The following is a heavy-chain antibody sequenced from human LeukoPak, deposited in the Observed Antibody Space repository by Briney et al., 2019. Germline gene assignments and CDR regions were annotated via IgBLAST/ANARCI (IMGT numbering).Heavy chain of an antibody. Sequence: SETLSLTCTVSGGSISSSSYYWGWIRQPPGKGLEWIGSIYYSGSTYYNPSLKSRVTISVDTSKNQFSLKLSSVTAADTAVYYCARLGLHYYYYMDVWGKGATVTISS. V-gene: IGHV4-39*01. CDR1: GGSISSSSYY. CDR3: ARLGLHYYYYMDV. J-gene: IGHJ6*03. CDR2: IYYSGST. D-gene: IGHD5-12*01.